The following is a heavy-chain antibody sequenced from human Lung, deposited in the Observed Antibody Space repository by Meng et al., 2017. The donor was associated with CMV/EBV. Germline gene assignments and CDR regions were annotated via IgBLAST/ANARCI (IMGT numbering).Heavy chain of an antibody. CDR1: GFSLSTSGVG. CDR2: IYGDDEK. V-gene: IGHV2-5*02. CDR3: ARAAARPSDWFDP. Sequence: ITYTESGPTLVQPTPTLTLTCTFSGFSLSTSGVGVGWIRQPPGKALECLAIIYGDDEKRYSPSLESRLTVTKDTSKNQVVLTMTNMVPVDTATYYCARAAARPSDWFDPWGQGTLVTVSS. J-gene: IGHJ5*02. D-gene: IGHD6-6*01.